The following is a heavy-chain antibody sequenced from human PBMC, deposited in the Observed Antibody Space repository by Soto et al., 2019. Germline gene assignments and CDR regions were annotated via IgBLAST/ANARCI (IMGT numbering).Heavy chain of an antibody. J-gene: IGHJ4*02. D-gene: IGHD2-2*02. CDR3: AKSPNFYCSSPNCYKYYFDY. Sequence: GGSLRLSCTVSGFTFSTYWMSWVRQAPGKGLEWVANIKQDGSDKFYADSVKGRFTISRDNSKNTLYLQMSSLRPEDTAIYYCAKSPNFYCSSPNCYKYYFDYWGQGTLVTVSS. CDR1: GFTFSTYW. V-gene: IGHV3-7*01. CDR2: IKQDGSDK.